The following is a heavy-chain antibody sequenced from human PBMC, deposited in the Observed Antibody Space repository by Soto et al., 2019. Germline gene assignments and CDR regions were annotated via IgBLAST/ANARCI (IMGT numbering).Heavy chain of an antibody. CDR2: ISYDGSNK. Sequence: GGSLRLSCAASGFTFSSYAMHWVRQAPGKGLEWVAVISYDGSNKYYADSVKGRFTISRDNSKNTLYLQMNSLRAEDTAVYYCARGSERVGATSYFDYWGQGTLVTVSS. CDR1: GFTFSSYA. J-gene: IGHJ4*02. CDR3: ARGSERVGATSYFDY. V-gene: IGHV3-30-3*01. D-gene: IGHD1-26*01.